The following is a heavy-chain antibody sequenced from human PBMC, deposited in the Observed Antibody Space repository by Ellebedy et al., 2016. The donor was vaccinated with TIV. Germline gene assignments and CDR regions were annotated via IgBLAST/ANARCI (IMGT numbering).Heavy chain of an antibody. CDR2: IFYSGNT. Sequence: MPSETLSLTCTVSGGSIRNNYWSWIRQPPGKGLEWIGHIFYSGNTKYNTSLRSRVSMSLDMDKNHFSLRLTSVTATDTAVYYCARDFRGVDEPFDIWGQGTMVTVSS. V-gene: IGHV4-59*01. CDR3: ARDFRGVDEPFDI. CDR1: GGSIRNNY. D-gene: IGHD3-10*01. J-gene: IGHJ3*02.